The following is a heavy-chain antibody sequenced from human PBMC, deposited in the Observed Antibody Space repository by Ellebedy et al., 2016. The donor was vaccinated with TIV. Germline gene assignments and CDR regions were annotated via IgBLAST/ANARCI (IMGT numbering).Heavy chain of an antibody. Sequence: PGGSLRLSCAASGFTFTDAWMNWVRQAPGKGLEWVGRIRSKGSGRAKDYAAPVKGRFSISSDDSKNTLFVQMNSLKTEDTAVYFCTWEAPVGAFAIWGQGRMVTVSS. CDR1: GFTFTDAW. V-gene: IGHV3-15*01. J-gene: IGHJ3*02. CDR2: IRSKGSGRAK. D-gene: IGHD1-26*01. CDR3: TWEAPVGAFAI.